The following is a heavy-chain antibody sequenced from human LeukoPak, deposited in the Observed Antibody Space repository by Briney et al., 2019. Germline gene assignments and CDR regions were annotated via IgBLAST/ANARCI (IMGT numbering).Heavy chain of an antibody. CDR2: ISGSGGST. D-gene: IGHD6-19*01. CDR1: GFTFSSYA. V-gene: IGHV3-23*01. Sequence: PGGSLRLSCAASGFTFSSYAMSRVRQAPGKGLEWVSAISGSGGSTYYADSVKGRFTISRDNSKNTLYLQMNSLRAEDTAVYYCAKDKGYSSGWPFDYWGQGTLVTVSS. CDR3: AKDKGYSSGWPFDY. J-gene: IGHJ4*02.